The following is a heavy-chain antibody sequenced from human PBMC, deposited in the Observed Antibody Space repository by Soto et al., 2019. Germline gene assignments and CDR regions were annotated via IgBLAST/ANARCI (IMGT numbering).Heavy chain of an antibody. J-gene: IGHJ6*02. D-gene: IGHD3-16*01. CDR2: INSYTGNT. CDR1: GYTFTSYG. V-gene: IGHV1-18*04. Sequence: QVQLVQSGAEVKKPGASVKVSCKASGYTFTSYGFSWVRQAPGQGLEWMGWINSYTGNTNYAQKFQGRVTMTTDTSTSTANMELWSLLSDATAVYSCARSWVTGKGGMDVWGQGTTVTVSS. CDR3: ARSWVTGKGGMDV.